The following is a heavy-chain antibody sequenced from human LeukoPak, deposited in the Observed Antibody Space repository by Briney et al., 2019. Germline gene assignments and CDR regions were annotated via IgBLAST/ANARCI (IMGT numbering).Heavy chain of an antibody. J-gene: IGHJ4*02. CDR3: VTRLKSTGDY. CDR1: VFTFSNVW. D-gene: IGHD1-1*01. Sequence: PGGSLRLSCAASVFTFSNVWMNWVRQAPGKGLEWIGRIKTKTDGGTTEYAAPVKGRFTISRDDSKNTVYLQMNSLKTEDTALYYYVTRLKSTGDYWGQGTLVTVSS. V-gene: IGHV3-15*01. CDR2: IKTKTDGGTT.